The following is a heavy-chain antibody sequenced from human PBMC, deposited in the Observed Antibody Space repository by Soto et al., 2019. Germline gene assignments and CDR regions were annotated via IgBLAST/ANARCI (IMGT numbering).Heavy chain of an antibody. Sequence: PGGSLRLSCAASGFTFSGYAMHWVRQAPGKGLEWVAVISYDGSNKYYADSVKGRFTISRDNSKNTLYLQMNSLRAEDTAVYYSARETYYDFWSGPYYGMDVWGQGTTVTVSS. CDR2: ISYDGSNK. D-gene: IGHD3-3*01. CDR1: GFTFSGYA. J-gene: IGHJ6*02. V-gene: IGHV3-30-3*01. CDR3: ARETYYDFWSGPYYGMDV.